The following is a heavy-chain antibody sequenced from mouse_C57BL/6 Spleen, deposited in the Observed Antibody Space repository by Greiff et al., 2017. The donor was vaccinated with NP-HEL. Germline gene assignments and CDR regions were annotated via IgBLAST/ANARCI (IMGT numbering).Heavy chain of an antibody. V-gene: IGHV3-6*01. CDR3: ARGEDYGHWYFDD. J-gene: IGHJ1*03. CDR1: GYSITSGYY. CDR2: ISYDGSN. Sequence: VQLQQSGPGLVKPSQSLSLTCSVTGYSITSGYYWNWIRQFPGNKLEWMGYISYDGSNNYNPSLKNRISITRDTSKNQFFLKLNSVTTEDTATYYCARGEDYGHWYFDDWGTGTTVTVSS. D-gene: IGHD2-4*01.